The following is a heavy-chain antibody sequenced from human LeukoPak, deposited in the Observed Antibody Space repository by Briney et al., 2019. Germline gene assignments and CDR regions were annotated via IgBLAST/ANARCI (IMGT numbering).Heavy chain of an antibody. CDR2: IKQDGGEK. D-gene: IGHD3-9*01. V-gene: IGHV3-7*01. J-gene: IGHJ4*02. Sequence: GGSLRLSCAASGLTFSSYWMSWVRQAPGKGLEWVANIKQDGGEKYYVDSVKGRFTISRDNAKNSLYLQMNSLRAEDTAVYYCARDRYFDWLWDWGQGTLVTVSS. CDR3: ARDRYFDWLWD. CDR1: GLTFSSYW.